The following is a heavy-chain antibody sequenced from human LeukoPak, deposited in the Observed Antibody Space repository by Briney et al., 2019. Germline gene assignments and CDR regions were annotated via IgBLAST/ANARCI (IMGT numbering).Heavy chain of an antibody. J-gene: IGHJ4*02. CDR1: SGSISSYY. D-gene: IGHD3-10*01. CDR2: IYTSGST. V-gene: IGHV4-4*07. CDR3: ARAEELGEFPFDY. Sequence: PSETLSLTCTVSSGSISSYYWSWIRQPAGKGLEWIGRIYTSGSTNYNPSLKRRVTMSVGTSKSQFSLKLSSVTAADTAVYYCARAEELGEFPFDYWGQGTLVTVSS.